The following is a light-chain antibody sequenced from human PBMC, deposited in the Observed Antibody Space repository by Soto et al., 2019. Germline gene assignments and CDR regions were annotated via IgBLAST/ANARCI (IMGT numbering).Light chain of an antibody. CDR3: QQYNSYPT. CDR2: KAS. Sequence: DIQMTRSTSTLSASVGDRVTITCRASQSISSWLAWYQQKPGKAPKLLIYKASSLESGVPSRFSGSGSGTEFTLTISSLQPDDFATYYCQQYNSYPTFGGGTKVEIK. J-gene: IGKJ4*01. CDR1: QSISSW. V-gene: IGKV1-5*03.